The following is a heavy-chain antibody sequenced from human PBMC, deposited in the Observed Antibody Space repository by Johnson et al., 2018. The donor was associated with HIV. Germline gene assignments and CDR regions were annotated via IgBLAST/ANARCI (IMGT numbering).Heavy chain of an antibody. CDR3: ATSTASDAFDI. Sequence: QLVESGGGLVQPGGSLRLSCAASGFTFSNAWMNWVRQAPGKGLEWVGRIRSKTDGGTTEYAAPVKGRFTVSRDDSKNTLYLQMDSLKTEDTAVYYCATSTASDAFDIWGQGTMVTVSS. CDR1: GFTFSNAW. CDR2: IRSKTDGGTT. D-gene: IGHD1-1*01. V-gene: IGHV3-15*01. J-gene: IGHJ3*02.